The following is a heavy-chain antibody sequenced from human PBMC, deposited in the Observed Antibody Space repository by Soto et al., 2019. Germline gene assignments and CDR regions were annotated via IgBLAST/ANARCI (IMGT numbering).Heavy chain of an antibody. Sequence: XSVKVSCKASGYPFTSYYMHWVRQAPGQGLEWMGIINPSGGSTSYAQKFQGRVTMTRDTSTSTVYMELSSLRSEDTAVYYCARDWNHDILTGYSPFDYWGQGTLVTVSS. V-gene: IGHV1-46*01. CDR2: INPSGGST. CDR3: ARDWNHDILTGYSPFDY. J-gene: IGHJ4*02. D-gene: IGHD3-9*01. CDR1: GYPFTSYY.